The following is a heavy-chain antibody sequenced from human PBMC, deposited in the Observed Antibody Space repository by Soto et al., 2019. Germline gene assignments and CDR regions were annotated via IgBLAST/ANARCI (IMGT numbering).Heavy chain of an antibody. V-gene: IGHV4-30-2*01. Sequence: SETLSLTCAVSGGSISSGGYSWSWIRQPPGKGLEWIGEINHSGSTNYNPSLKGRVTISVDTSKNQFSLKLSSVTAADTAVYYCARSYGDYVSTYYYYYMDVWGKGTTVTVSS. D-gene: IGHD4-17*01. J-gene: IGHJ6*03. CDR3: ARSYGDYVSTYYYYYMDV. CDR2: INHSGST. CDR1: GGSISSGGYS.